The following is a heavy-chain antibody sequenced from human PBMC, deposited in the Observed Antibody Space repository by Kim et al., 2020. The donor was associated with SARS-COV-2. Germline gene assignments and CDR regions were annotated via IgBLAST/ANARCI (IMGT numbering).Heavy chain of an antibody. CDR1: GYSFINNG. D-gene: IGHD3-10*01. J-gene: IGHJ4*02. CDR2: ISIYNGNT. Sequence: ASVKVSCKASGYSFINNGISWVRQAPGQGLDWMGWISIYNGNTNYAQKLQGRVTMTTDTSTSTAYMELRSLRSDDTAVYYCARVIGAGLSYGSGSHHDYWGQGTLGTVSA. CDR3: ARVIGAGLSYGSGSHHDY. V-gene: IGHV1-18*01.